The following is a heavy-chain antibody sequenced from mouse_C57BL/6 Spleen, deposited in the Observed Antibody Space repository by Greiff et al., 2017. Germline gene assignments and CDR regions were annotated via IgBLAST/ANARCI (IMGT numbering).Heavy chain of an antibody. CDR1: GYTFTDYE. D-gene: IGHD2-10*02. Sequence: VQLQESGAELVRPGASVTLSCKASGYTFTDYEMHWVKQTPVHGLEWIGAIDPETGGTAYNQKFKGKAILTADKSSSTAYMELRSLTSEDSAVYYCTRRGVYGNYDYWGQGTTLTVSS. CDR2: IDPETGGT. J-gene: IGHJ2*01. CDR3: TRRGVYGNYDY. V-gene: IGHV1-15*01.